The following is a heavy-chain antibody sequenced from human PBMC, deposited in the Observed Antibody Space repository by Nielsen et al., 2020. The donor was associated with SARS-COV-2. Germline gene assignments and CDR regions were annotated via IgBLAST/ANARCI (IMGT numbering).Heavy chain of an antibody. J-gene: IGHJ2*01. CDR3: ARDAPRSSGSSWYFDL. CDR2: ISGSGGST. D-gene: IGHD6-19*01. Sequence: GGSLRLSCAASGFTFSSYAMSWVRQAPGKGLEWVSAISGSGGSTYYPGSVKGRFTISRENAKNSLYLQMNSLRAGDTAVYYCARDAPRSSGSSWYFDLWGRGTLVTVSS. CDR1: GFTFSSYA. V-gene: IGHV3-23*01.